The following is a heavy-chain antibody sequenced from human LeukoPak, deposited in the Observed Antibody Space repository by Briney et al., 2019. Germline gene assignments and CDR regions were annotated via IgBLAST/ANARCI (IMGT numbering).Heavy chain of an antibody. CDR2: IYTSGST. J-gene: IGHJ6*03. CDR1: GGSISSGSYY. CDR3: ARRTLGSFAGRYYYYYYMDV. D-gene: IGHD1-26*01. V-gene: IGHV4-61*02. Sequence: PSETLSLTCTVSGGSISSGSYYWSWIRQPAGKGLEWIGRIYTSGSTNYNPSLKSRVTISVDTSKNQFSLKLSSVTAADTAVYYCARRTLGSFAGRYYYYYYMDVWGKGTTVTVS.